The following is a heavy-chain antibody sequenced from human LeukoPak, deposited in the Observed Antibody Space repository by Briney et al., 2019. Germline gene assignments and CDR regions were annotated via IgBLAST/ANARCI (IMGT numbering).Heavy chain of an antibody. CDR1: GGSISSGAHY. J-gene: IGHJ4*02. CDR3: ARGDNFWSGYGY. CDR2: IHYSGST. V-gene: IGHV4-31*03. D-gene: IGHD3-3*01. Sequence: SQALSLTCTVSGGSISSGAHYWSWIRQHPGKGLEWIGYIHYSGSTYYNPSLRGRVSISIDTSENQFSLRLNSVTTADTAVYYCARGDNFWSGYGYWGQGTLVTVSS.